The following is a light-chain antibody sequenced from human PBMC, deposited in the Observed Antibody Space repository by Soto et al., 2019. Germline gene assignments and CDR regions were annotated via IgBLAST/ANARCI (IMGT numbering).Light chain of an antibody. Sequence: EIVLTQSPGTLSLSPGERATLSCRASQSVSSSYLAWYQQKPGQAPRLLIYGASSRATGVPDRFSGSGSGTDFTLTISRLEREDFAVYYCQQYGSPALTFGGGTKVDIK. V-gene: IGKV3-20*01. J-gene: IGKJ4*01. CDR1: QSVSSSY. CDR2: GAS. CDR3: QQYGSPALT.